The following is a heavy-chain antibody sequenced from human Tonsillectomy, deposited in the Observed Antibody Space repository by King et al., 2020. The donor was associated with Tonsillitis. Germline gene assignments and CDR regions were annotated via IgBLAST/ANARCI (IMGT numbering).Heavy chain of an antibody. V-gene: IGHV3-66*01. CDR1: GFSVNTNY. CDR3: ARGCIVVDSCWFDF. D-gene: IGHD2-15*01. J-gene: IGHJ4*02. CDR2: IDGNGDM. Sequence: VQLVESGGGLVKPGGSLRLSCAAPGFSVNTNYMNWVRQAPGKGLEWVSVIDGNGDMFYPDSVKGRFTISRDNSKNTLYLQMNRLRAEDTAVYYFARGCIVVDSCWFDFWGQGTLVTVSS.